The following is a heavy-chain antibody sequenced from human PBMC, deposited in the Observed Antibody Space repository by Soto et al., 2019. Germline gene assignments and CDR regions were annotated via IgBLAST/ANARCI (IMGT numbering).Heavy chain of an antibody. CDR3: ARCLYCSSPSPTPALDV. CDR2: IIPILGIA. V-gene: IGHV1-69*04. D-gene: IGHD2-2*01. Sequence: ASVKVSCKASGYTFTSYAVHWVRQAPGQGLEWMGRIIPILGIANYAQKFQGRVTITADKSTSTAYMELSSLRSEDTAVYYCARCLYCSSPSPTPALDVWGQGTTVTVSS. CDR1: GYTFTSYA. J-gene: IGHJ6*02.